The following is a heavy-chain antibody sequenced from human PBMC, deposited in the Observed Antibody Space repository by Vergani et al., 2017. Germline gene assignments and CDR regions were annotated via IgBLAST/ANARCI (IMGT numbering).Heavy chain of an antibody. CDR1: GYTFTSYY. D-gene: IGHD3-22*01. Sequence: QVQLVQSGAEVKKPGASVKVSCKASGYTFTSYYMHWVRQAPGQGLEWMGIINPSGGSTSYAQKFQGRVTMTRDTSTSTVYMELSSLRSEDTAVYYCASEAPTVDYYDSSGSQGSLDYWGQGTLVTVSS. V-gene: IGHV1-46*03. CDR2: INPSGGST. J-gene: IGHJ4*02. CDR3: ASEAPTVDYYDSSGSQGSLDY.